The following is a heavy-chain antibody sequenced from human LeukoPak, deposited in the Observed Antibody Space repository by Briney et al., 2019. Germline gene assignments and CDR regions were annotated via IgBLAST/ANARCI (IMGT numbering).Heavy chain of an antibody. J-gene: IGHJ4*02. Sequence: SQTLSLTCTVSGGSISSGDYYWSWIRQPPGKGLEWIVYIYYSGSTYYNPSLKSRVTISVDTSKNQFSLKLSSVTAADTAVYYCARDRRARGFFDYWGQGTLVTVSS. CDR3: ARDRRARGFFDY. CDR1: GGSISSGDYY. CDR2: IYYSGST. V-gene: IGHV4-30-4*01.